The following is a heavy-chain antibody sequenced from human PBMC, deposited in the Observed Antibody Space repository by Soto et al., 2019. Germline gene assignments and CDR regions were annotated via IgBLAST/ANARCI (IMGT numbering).Heavy chain of an antibody. V-gene: IGHV1-46*01. J-gene: IGHJ4*02. Sequence: GASVKVSCKASGYTFSNYYMHWGRQAPGQGLEWMGGINPNGDTTYYAPKFLGRLTVTRDTSTSTVYMELSSLRSDDTAVYYCAREGATAAKMFDYWGQGTLVTVSS. D-gene: IGHD2-2*01. CDR1: GYTFSNYY. CDR2: INPNGDTT. CDR3: AREGATAAKMFDY.